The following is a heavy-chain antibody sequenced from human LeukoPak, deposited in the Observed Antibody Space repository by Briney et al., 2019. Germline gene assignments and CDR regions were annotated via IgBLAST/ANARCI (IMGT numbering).Heavy chain of an antibody. CDR1: GYTLTELS. J-gene: IGHJ4*02. V-gene: IGHV1-24*01. CDR2: FDPEDGET. D-gene: IGHD3-16*02. CDR3: ATSPSGSLRGHFWGSYRRKDPFDY. Sequence: ASVKVSCKVSGYTLTELSIHWVRQAPGKGLEWMGGFDPEDGETIYAQKFQGRVTMTEDTSTDTAYMELSSLRSEDTAVYYCATSPSGSLRGHFWGSYRRKDPFDYWGQGTLVTVSS.